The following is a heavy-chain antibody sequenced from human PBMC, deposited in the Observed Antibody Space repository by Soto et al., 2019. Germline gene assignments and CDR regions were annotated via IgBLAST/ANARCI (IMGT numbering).Heavy chain of an antibody. CDR1: GFTFSSYA. V-gene: IGHV3-15*01. CDR2: IKSKTAGGTT. Sequence: EVQLLESGGGLVQPGGSLRLSCAASGFTFSSYAMSWVRQAPGKGLEWVGRIKSKTAGGTTDYAAPVKGRFTISRDDSKNTLYLQMNSLKTEDTAVYYCTTRERPRGAESDYWGQGTLVTVSS. D-gene: IGHD1-1*01. CDR3: TTRERPRGAESDY. J-gene: IGHJ4*02.